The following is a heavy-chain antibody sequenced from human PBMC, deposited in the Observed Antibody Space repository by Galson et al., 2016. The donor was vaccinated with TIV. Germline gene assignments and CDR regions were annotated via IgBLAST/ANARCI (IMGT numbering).Heavy chain of an antibody. V-gene: IGHV3-49*03. J-gene: IGHJ3*02. Sequence: SLRLSCAASGFTFGHYAVNWFRQAPGKGLEWVGFITSKTYGATTEYAASVEGGFTISRDDSRNIAYLQMNSLKTEDTAVYYCTRTAMGSTRNAFDIWGQGTVVTVSS. D-gene: IGHD1-1*01. CDR1: GFTFGHYA. CDR3: TRTAMGSTRNAFDI. CDR2: ITSKTYGATT.